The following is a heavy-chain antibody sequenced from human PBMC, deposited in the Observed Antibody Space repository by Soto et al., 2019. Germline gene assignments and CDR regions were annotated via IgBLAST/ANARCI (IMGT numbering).Heavy chain of an antibody. CDR2: IYPGDSDT. D-gene: IGHD2-21*01. CDR1: GYSFNSYW. CDR3: ARQFHDHTCGGNYYYGLDV. J-gene: IGHJ6*02. V-gene: IGHV5-51*01. Sequence: GEYLKISCDASGYSFNSYWIAWVRQMPGKGLEWMGLIYPGDSDTRYSPSFQGQVTISADKYNNTAYLQWSSLKASDTATYYCARQFHDHTCGGNYYYGLDVWGLGTTVTVSS.